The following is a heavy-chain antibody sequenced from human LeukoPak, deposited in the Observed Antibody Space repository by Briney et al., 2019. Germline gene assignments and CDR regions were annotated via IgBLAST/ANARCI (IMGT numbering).Heavy chain of an antibody. CDR3: ARDPGIQLWFPDY. CDR2: ISSSSSYM. J-gene: IGHJ4*02. Sequence: GGSLRLSCAASGFTFSSYSMNWVRQAPGKGLEWVSSISSSSSYMYYADSVKGRFTISRDNAKNSLYLQMNSLRAEDTAVYYCARDPGIQLWFPDYWGQGTLVTVSS. V-gene: IGHV3-21*01. CDR1: GFTFSSYS. D-gene: IGHD5-18*01.